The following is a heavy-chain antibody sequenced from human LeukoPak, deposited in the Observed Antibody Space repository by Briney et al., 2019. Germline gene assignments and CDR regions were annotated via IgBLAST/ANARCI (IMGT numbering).Heavy chain of an antibody. V-gene: IGHV3-11*01. Sequence: PGGSLRLSCAASEFVFSDYYMSWVRQAPGKGLEWVSYISDSGSTIYYADSVKGRFTISRDNVKNSLYLQMNGLRAKDTAVYYCAREMEGDYGSGTFFDLWGQGNRVTVSS. CDR2: ISDSGSTI. D-gene: IGHD3-10*01. CDR3: AREMEGDYGSGTFFDL. CDR1: EFVFSDYY. J-gene: IGHJ4*02.